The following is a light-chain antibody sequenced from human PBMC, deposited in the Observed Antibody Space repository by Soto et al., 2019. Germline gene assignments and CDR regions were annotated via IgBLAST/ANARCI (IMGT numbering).Light chain of an antibody. J-gene: IGLJ2*01. CDR2: EVS. CDR3: SSYTSSSTLV. CDR1: SSDVGGYKY. Sequence: QSVLTQPASVSGSPGQSIAISCTGTSSDVGGYKYVSWYQQHPGQAPKLMIYEVSNRPSGVSNRFSGSKSGNTASLTISGLQAEDEADYYCSSYTSSSTLVFGGGTQLTVL. V-gene: IGLV2-14*01.